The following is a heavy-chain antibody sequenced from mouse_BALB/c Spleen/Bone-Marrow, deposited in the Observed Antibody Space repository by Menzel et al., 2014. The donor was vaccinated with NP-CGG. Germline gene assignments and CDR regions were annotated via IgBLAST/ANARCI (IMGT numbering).Heavy chain of an antibody. CDR3: ARDRGRYRYFDV. Sequence: EVMLVESGGGLVQPGGSRKLSCAASGFTFSDYGMAWVRRAPGKGPEWVAFISNLAYSIYYADTVTGRFTISRENAKNTLYLEMSSLRSEDTAMYYCARDRGRYRYFDVWGAGTTVTVSS. D-gene: IGHD3-1*01. V-gene: IGHV5-15*02. CDR2: ISNLAYSI. CDR1: GFTFSDYG. J-gene: IGHJ1*01.